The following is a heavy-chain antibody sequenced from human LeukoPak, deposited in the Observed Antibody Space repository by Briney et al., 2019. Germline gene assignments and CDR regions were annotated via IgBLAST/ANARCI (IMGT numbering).Heavy chain of an antibody. CDR2: IIAILGIA. J-gene: IGHJ3*02. Sequence: GASVKVSCKASGGTFSSYAISWVRQAPGQGLEWMGRIIAILGIANYAQKFQGRVTITADKSKSTAYMELSSLRSEDTAVYYCARNYDSSGSPGAFDIWGQGTMVTVSS. CDR1: GGTFSSYA. V-gene: IGHV1-69*04. CDR3: ARNYDSSGSPGAFDI. D-gene: IGHD3-22*01.